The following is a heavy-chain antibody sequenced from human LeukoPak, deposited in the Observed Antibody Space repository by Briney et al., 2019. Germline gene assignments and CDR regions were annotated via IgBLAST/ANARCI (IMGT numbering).Heavy chain of an antibody. CDR2: ICSGGTT. V-gene: IGHV3-66*01. Sequence: GGSLRLSCAASGFTVSRNYMSWVRQAPGKGLEWVSVICSGGTTYYADSVKGRFTISRDNSKNTLYLQMNSLRAEDTAVYYCARKGTFGSYFDYWGQGTLVTVSS. D-gene: IGHD3-3*02. J-gene: IGHJ4*02. CDR1: GFTVSRNY. CDR3: ARKGTFGSYFDY.